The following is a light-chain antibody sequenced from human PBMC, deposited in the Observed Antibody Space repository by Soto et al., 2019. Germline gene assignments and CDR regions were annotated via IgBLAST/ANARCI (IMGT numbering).Light chain of an antibody. CDR2: EVS. J-gene: IGLJ7*01. CDR1: SSDIGGYNY. V-gene: IGLV2-14*01. CDR3: SSYTTSSTIV. Sequence: QSALTQAASVSGFPGQSITISCTGTSSDIGGYNYVSWFQQYPGKAPKLIISEVSNRPSGVSTRFSGSKSGITASLTISGLQAEDEADYYCSSYTTSSTIVFGGGTQLTVL.